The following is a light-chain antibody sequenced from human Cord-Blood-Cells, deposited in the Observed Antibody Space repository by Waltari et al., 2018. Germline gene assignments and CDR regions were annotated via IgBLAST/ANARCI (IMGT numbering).Light chain of an antibody. CDR1: SSDVGGYNY. J-gene: IGLJ3*02. Sequence: QSALTQPRSVSGSPGQSVTISCTGTSSDVGGYNYVSWYQQHPGKAPKLIIYDVSKRPSGVPDRFSGSKSGNTASLTISGLQAEDDADYYCCSYAGSYTLVFGGGTKLTVL. CDR2: DVS. CDR3: CSYAGSYTLV. V-gene: IGLV2-11*01.